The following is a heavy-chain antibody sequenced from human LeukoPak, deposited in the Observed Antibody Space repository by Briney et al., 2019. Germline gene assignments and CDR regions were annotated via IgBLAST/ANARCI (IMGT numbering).Heavy chain of an antibody. CDR2: IYYSGST. CDR3: ARGSYREPVLTPH. V-gene: IGHV4-30-4*01. Sequence: PSQTLSLTCTVSGGSISSGDYYWSWIRQPPGKGLEWIGYIYYSGSTYYNPSLKSRVTISVDTSKNQFSLKLSSVTAADTAVYYCARGSYREPVLTPHWGQGTLVTVSS. J-gene: IGHJ4*02. D-gene: IGHD1-26*01. CDR1: GGSISSGDYY.